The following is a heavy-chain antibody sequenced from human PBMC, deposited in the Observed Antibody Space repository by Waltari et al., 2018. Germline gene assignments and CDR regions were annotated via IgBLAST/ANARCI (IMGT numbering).Heavy chain of an antibody. V-gene: IGHV4-59*11. J-gene: IGHJ3*02. CDR2: IYYSGST. Sequence: QVQLQESGPGLVKPSETLSLTCTVSGGSISSHYWSWIRQPPGKGLEWIGYIYYSGSTNYNPSLKSRVTISVDTSKNQFSLKLSSVTAADTAVYYCARENQLLQYAFDIWGQGTMVTVSS. CDR3: ARENQLLQYAFDI. D-gene: IGHD2-21*01. CDR1: GGSISSHY.